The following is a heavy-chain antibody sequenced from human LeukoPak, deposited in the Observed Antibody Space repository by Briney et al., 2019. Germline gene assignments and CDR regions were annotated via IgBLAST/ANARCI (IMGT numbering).Heavy chain of an antibody. CDR1: GFTFSSYS. Sequence: PGGSLRLSCAASGFTFSSYSINWVRQAPGKGLEWVSSISSSSSYIYYADSVKVRFTISRDNAKNSLYLQMNSLRAEDTAVYYCARDIVVVPAAIGFDYWGQGTLVTVSS. V-gene: IGHV3-21*01. J-gene: IGHJ4*02. CDR3: ARDIVVVPAAIGFDY. CDR2: ISSSSSYI. D-gene: IGHD2-2*01.